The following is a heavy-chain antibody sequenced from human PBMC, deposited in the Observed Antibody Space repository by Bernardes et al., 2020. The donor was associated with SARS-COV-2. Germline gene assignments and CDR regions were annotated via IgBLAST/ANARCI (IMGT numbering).Heavy chain of an antibody. CDR3: VKERPVGDY. D-gene: IGHD3-10*01. J-gene: IGHJ4*02. CDR1: GFTLSEYP. Sequence: VGSLRLSCSGSGFTLSEYPMHWVRQTPGKGLEYVSRISDNGATTHYGDSVKGRFTISGDNSKNTMYLQMNSLRVEDTAVYWCVKERPVGDYWGQGILVTVSS. CDR2: ISDNGATT. V-gene: IGHV3-64D*06.